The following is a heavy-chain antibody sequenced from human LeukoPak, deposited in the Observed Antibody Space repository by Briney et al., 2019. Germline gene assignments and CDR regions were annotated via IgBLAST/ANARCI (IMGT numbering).Heavy chain of an antibody. D-gene: IGHD1-26*01. CDR1: GFTVSSNY. CDR2: IYSGGGT. CDR3: ARDPTYYYFDY. V-gene: IGHV3-66*02. J-gene: IGHJ4*02. Sequence: EGSLRLSCAASGFTVSSNYMSWVRQAPGKGLQWVLVIYSGGGTYYADSVKGRFTISRDNSKNTLYLQMNNVRPEDTAMYYCARDPTYYYFDYWGQGTLVTVSS.